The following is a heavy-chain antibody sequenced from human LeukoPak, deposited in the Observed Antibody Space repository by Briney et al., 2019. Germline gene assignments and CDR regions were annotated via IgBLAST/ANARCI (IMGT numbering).Heavy chain of an antibody. CDR3: AKVRLRYGGNSPYFDY. Sequence: GGSLRLSCAASGFTFSSFGMSWVRQAPGKGLEWVSAISSTGGTAYYADSVKGRFTISRDNSKNTLYLQMNSLRAEDTAVYYCAKVRLRYGGNSPYFDYWGQGTLVTVSS. J-gene: IGHJ4*02. V-gene: IGHV3-23*01. D-gene: IGHD4-23*01. CDR1: GFTFSSFG. CDR2: ISSTGGTA.